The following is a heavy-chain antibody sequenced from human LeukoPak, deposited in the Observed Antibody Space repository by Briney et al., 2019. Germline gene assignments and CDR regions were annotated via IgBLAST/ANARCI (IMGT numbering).Heavy chain of an antibody. CDR1: GGSFSGYY. V-gene: IGHV4-34*01. J-gene: IGHJ4*02. D-gene: IGHD2-15*01. CDR3: AXXVVVAAXTXY. CDR2: INNSGRT. Sequence: SETLSLTCAVYGGSFSGYYWSWIRQPPGKGLEWSGEINNSGRTNYNPYLKTRVNISVHTSKNQFSLKLRYVAAADTAGYYCAXXVVVAAXTXYWGQGTXVTXS.